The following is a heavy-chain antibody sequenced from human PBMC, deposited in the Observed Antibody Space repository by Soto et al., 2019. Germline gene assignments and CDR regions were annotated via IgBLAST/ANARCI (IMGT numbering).Heavy chain of an antibody. CDR2: ISAYNGNT. Sequence: QVQLVQSGAEVKKPGASVKVSCKASGYTFTSYGISWVRQAPGQGLEWMGWISAYNGNTNYAQKLQGRVTMTTDTSTSTXXMXLXXXXXXDTAXXYXXXXXXXXPRXXWGQGTLVTVSS. J-gene: IGHJ4*02. CDR1: GYTFTSYG. CDR3: XXXXXXXPRXX. V-gene: IGHV1-18*01.